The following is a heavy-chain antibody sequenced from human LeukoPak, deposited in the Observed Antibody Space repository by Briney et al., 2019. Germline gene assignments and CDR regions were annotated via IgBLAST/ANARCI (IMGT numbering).Heavy chain of an antibody. CDR2: IFYSGTT. V-gene: IGHV4-59*08. D-gene: IGHD6-13*01. Sequence: SETLSLTCTVSGGSINSYYWSWIRQPPGKGLEWIGYIFYSGTTNYNPSLKSRVTISVDTSKNQFSLKLSSVTAADTAVYYCARRVAVAGIFDYWGQGALVTVPS. CDR3: ARRVAVAGIFDY. CDR1: GGSINSYY. J-gene: IGHJ4*02.